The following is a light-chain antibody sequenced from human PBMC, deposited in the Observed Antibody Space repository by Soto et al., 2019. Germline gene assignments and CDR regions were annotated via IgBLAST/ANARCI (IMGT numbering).Light chain of an antibody. Sequence: DIQMTQSPSSLSASVGDRVTITCRASQSINTYLNWYQQKPGKAPKLLIYAASSLQSGVPSKFSGSGSGTDFTLTINSLQPEDFATYYCQQSYNTPRTFGQGTKVDIK. CDR1: QSINTY. V-gene: IGKV1-39*01. CDR2: AAS. J-gene: IGKJ1*01. CDR3: QQSYNTPRT.